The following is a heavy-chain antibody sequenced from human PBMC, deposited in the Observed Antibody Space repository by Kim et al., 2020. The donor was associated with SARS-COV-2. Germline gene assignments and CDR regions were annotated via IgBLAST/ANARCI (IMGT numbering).Heavy chain of an antibody. J-gene: IGHJ1*01. CDR1: GYTFTSFV. D-gene: IGHD1-26*01. Sequence: ASVKVSCKTSGYTFTSFVISWVRQAPGQGLEWMGCISADNGDTDSAQKFHGRLSMTTETSTSTAYMELRSLESDDTAEYFCARDSLLSSYAE. CDR3: ARDSLLSSYAE. V-gene: IGHV1-18*01. CDR2: ISADNGDT.